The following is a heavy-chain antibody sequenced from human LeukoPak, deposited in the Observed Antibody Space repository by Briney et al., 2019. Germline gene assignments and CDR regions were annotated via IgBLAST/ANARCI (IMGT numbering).Heavy chain of an antibody. CDR2: ISWDGGST. CDR1: GFTFDDYT. J-gene: IGHJ4*02. CDR3: AKDLAYMAAAATGGY. Sequence: QPGGSLRLSCAASGFTFDDYTMHWVRQAPGKGLEWVSLISWDGGSTYYADSVKGRFTISRDNSKNSLYLQMNSLRTEDTAVYYCAKDLAYMAAAATGGYWGQGTLVTVSS. D-gene: IGHD6-13*01. V-gene: IGHV3-43*01.